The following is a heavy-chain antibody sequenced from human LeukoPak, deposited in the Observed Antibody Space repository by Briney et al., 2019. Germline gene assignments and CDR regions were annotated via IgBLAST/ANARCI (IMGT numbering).Heavy chain of an antibody. D-gene: IGHD3-9*01. J-gene: IGHJ6*02. CDR2: IYYSGST. V-gene: IGHV4-59*08. Sequence: SETPSLTCTVSGGSISSYYWSWIRQPPGKGLEWIGYIYYSGSTNYNPSLKSRVTISVDTSKNQFSLKLSSVTAADTAVYYCARGYYDTSMDVWGQGTTVTVSS. CDR1: GGSISSYY. CDR3: ARGYYDTSMDV.